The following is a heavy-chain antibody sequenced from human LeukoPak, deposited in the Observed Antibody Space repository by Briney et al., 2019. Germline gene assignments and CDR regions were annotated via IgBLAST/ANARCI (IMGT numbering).Heavy chain of an antibody. Sequence: GGSLRLSCAASGFTFSSYAMHWVRQAPGKGLEWVAVISYDGSNKYYADSVKGRFTISRDNSKNTLYLQMNSLRAEDTAVYYCARDLVGITMVRGVIQLPYYYYYYGMDVWGQGTTVTVSS. D-gene: IGHD3-10*01. CDR3: ARDLVGITMVRGVIQLPYYYYYYGMDV. V-gene: IGHV3-30*04. CDR1: GFTFSSYA. CDR2: ISYDGSNK. J-gene: IGHJ6*02.